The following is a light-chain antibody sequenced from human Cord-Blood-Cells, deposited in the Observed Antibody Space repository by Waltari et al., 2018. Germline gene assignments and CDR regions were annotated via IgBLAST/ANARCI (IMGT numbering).Light chain of an antibody. V-gene: IGLV2-14*01. Sequence: QSALTQPASVSVSPGQSITISCTGTSRDVGGYNYLSWYQQHPGKAPKLMIYDVSKRPSGVSNRFSGSKSGNTASLTISGLQAEDEADYYCSSYTSSSTWVFGGGTKLTVL. CDR3: SSYTSSSTWV. CDR1: SRDVGGYNY. J-gene: IGLJ3*02. CDR2: DVS.